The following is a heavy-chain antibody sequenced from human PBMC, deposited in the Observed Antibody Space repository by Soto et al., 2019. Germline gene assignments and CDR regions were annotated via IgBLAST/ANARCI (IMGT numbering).Heavy chain of an antibody. J-gene: IGHJ5*02. CDR3: ARQGATAATLPWVLFDL. Sequence: HEESLKISCKGSGYSFAGYWIAWVRQMPWKGLEWMGIIYPDNSDTRYSRSFQGQVTISADKSIRTAYLQWSSLKASDTAVYYCARQGATAATLPWVLFDLSRQGTLDIVYS. V-gene: IGHV5-51*01. CDR1: GYSFAGYW. D-gene: IGHD6-13*01. CDR2: IYPDNSDT.